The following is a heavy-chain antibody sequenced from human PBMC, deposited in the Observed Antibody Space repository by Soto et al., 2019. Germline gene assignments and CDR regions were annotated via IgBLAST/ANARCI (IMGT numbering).Heavy chain of an antibody. D-gene: IGHD2-21*02. CDR1: GYTFSSYG. J-gene: IGHJ6*02. CDR3: ASSYCSGDCSVLYYYYGMDV. V-gene: IGHV1-18*01. CDR2: ISAYNGNT. Sequence: QVQLVQSGAEVKKPGASVKVSCKASGYTFSSYGISWVRQAPGQGLEWMGWISAYNGNTNYAQKLQGRVTMTTDTSTSTAYMELRSLRSDDTAVYYCASSYCSGDCSVLYYYYGMDVWGQGTTVTVSS.